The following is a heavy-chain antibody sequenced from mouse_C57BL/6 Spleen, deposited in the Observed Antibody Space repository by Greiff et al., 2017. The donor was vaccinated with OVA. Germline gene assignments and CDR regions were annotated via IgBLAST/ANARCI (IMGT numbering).Heavy chain of an antibody. D-gene: IGHD2-1*01. V-gene: IGHV1-18*01. CDR3: ATDLYYGNRGFAY. CDR1: GYTFTDYN. CDR2: INPNNGGT. J-gene: IGHJ3*01. Sequence: VQLQQSGPELVKPGASVKIPCKASGYTFTDYNMDWVKQSHGKSLEWIGDINPNNGGTISNQKFKGKATLTVDKSSSTAYMELRSLTSEDTAVYYCATDLYYGNRGFAYWGQGTLVTVSA.